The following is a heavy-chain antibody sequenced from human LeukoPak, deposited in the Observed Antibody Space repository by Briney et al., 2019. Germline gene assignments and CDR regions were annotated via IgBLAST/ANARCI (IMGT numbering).Heavy chain of an antibody. CDR2: MNPNSGNT. J-gene: IGHJ4*02. D-gene: IGHD3-10*01. CDR1: GYTFTSYD. CDR3: ARGRGYGSGSYSLGY. Sequence: GASVKVSCKASGYTFTSYDINWVRQAPGQGLEWMGWMNPNSGNTGYAQKFQGRVTMTRDTSISTAYMELSSLRSEDTAVYYCARGRGYGSGSYSLGYWGQGTLVTVSP. V-gene: IGHV1-8*01.